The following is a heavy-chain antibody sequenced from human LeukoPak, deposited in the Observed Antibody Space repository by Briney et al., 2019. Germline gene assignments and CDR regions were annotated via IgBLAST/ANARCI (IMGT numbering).Heavy chain of an antibody. CDR2: INPSGGST. Sequence: ASVKVSCKASGYTFTSYYMHWVRQAPGQGLEWMGIINPSGGSTSYAQKFQGGVTMTRDTSTSTVYMELSSLRSEDTAVYYCARAPDSSSWLKYYYYYYGMDVWGQGTTVTVSS. J-gene: IGHJ6*02. V-gene: IGHV1-46*01. CDR1: GYTFTSYY. CDR3: ARAPDSSSWLKYYYYYYGMDV. D-gene: IGHD6-13*01.